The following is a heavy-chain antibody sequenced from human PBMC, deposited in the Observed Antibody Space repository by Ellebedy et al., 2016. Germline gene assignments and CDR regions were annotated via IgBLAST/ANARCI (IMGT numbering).Heavy chain of an antibody. CDR3: ASYDWNRIDY. J-gene: IGHJ4*02. CDR2: FDPEDGEA. Sequence: ASVKVSCKVSGYTLTELSMHWVRQAPGKGLEWMGGFDPEDGEAIYAQKFQGRVTMTEDTSTDTAYMELSSLRAEDTAVYYCASYDWNRIDYWGQGTLVTVSS. CDR1: GYTLTELS. D-gene: IGHD1-20*01. V-gene: IGHV1-24*01.